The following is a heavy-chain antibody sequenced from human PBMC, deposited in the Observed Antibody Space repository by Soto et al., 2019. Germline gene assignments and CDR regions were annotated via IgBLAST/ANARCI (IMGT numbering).Heavy chain of an antibody. CDR2: ISYDGFNS. CDR1: GFNFGSYD. CDR3: AGVEDEGGSFYD. D-gene: IGHD1-26*01. Sequence: QVHLVESGGGVVQPGRSLRLSCAASGFNFGSYDMHWFRQAPVGSLEWVAGISYDGFNSYYAESVKGRFTISRDNSKNTLYLQMDNLKPDDAAVYFCAGVEDEGGSFYDWGQGTLVTVS. V-gene: IGHV3-30*01. J-gene: IGHJ4*02.